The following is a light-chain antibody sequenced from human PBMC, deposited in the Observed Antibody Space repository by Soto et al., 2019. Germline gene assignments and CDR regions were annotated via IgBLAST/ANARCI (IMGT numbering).Light chain of an antibody. Sequence: QSVLTQPPSASGTPGQRVTIPCSGSSSNIGANLVNWYQQFPGTAPKLLIYSNNQRPAGVPDRFSGSKSDTSASLAISGRQSEDKADYYCATGDDSLLFGGGTKLTVL. CDR2: SNN. V-gene: IGLV1-44*01. CDR3: ATGDDSLL. J-gene: IGLJ2*01. CDR1: SSNIGANL.